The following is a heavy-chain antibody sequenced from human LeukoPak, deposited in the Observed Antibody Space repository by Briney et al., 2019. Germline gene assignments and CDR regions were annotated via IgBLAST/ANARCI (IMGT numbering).Heavy chain of an antibody. CDR2: IYSGGST. CDR3: ARASTGWGSYYPPPFDY. D-gene: IGHD1-26*01. V-gene: IGHV3-53*01. CDR1: GFTVSSNY. Sequence: GGSLRLSCAASGFTVSSNYMSWVRQAPGKGLEWVSVIYSGGSTYCADSVKGRFTISRDNSKNTLYLQMNSLRAEDTAVYYCARASTGWGSYYPPPFDYRGQGTLVTVSS. J-gene: IGHJ4*02.